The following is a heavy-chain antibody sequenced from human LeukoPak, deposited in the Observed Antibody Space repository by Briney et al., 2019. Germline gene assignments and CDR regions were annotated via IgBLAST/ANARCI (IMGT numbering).Heavy chain of an antibody. CDR1: GFTFSSYS. CDR2: ISSSSSTI. CDR3: ARVGQGIAAAGTSGWYYYGMDV. V-gene: IGHV3-48*01. J-gene: IGHJ6*02. Sequence: GGSLRLSCAASGFTFSSYSMNWVRQAPGKGLEWVSYISSSSSTIYYADSVKGRFTISRDNAKNSLYLQMNSLRAEDTAVYYCARVGQGIAAAGTSGWYYYGMDVWGQATTVTVSS. D-gene: IGHD6-13*01.